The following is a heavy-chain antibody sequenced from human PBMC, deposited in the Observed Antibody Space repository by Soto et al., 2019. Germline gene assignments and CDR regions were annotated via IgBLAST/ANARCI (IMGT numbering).Heavy chain of an antibody. J-gene: IGHJ6*02. CDR1: GYTFTSYY. V-gene: IGHV1-46*01. Sequence: ASVKVSCKASGYTFTSYYMHWVRQAPGQGLEWMGIINPSGGSTSYAQKFQGRVTMTRDTSTSTVYMELSSLRSEDTAVYYCARIPGHSIAAAGTVRGGRYGMDVWGQGTTVTVSS. CDR3: ARIPGHSIAAAGTVRGGRYGMDV. CDR2: INPSGGST. D-gene: IGHD6-13*01.